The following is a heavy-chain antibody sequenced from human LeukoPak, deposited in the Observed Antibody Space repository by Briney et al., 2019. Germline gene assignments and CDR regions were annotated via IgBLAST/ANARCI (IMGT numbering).Heavy chain of an antibody. Sequence: ASVKVSCKVSGYTLTELSMHWVRQAPGKGLEWMGGFDPEDGETIYAQKFQGRVTMTEDTSTDTAYMELSSLRSEDTAVYYCATDRAVYYYDSGSSRSFGYWGQGTLVTVSS. CDR2: FDPEDGET. CDR1: GYTLTELS. D-gene: IGHD3-10*01. V-gene: IGHV1-24*01. J-gene: IGHJ4*02. CDR3: ATDRAVYYYDSGSSRSFGY.